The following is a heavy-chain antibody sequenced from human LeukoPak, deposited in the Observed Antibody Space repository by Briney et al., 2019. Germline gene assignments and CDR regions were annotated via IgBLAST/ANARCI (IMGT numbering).Heavy chain of an antibody. Sequence: GGSLRLSCTTSGFTFSSYSMNWVRQAPGKGLEWVSFISSSSSYIYYADSVKGRFTISRDNAKNSLYLHMSSLRAEDAAVYYCARGVGSAYYYYFDYWGQGTLVTVSS. V-gene: IGHV3-21*01. D-gene: IGHD3-22*01. CDR3: ARGVGSAYYYYFDY. CDR2: ISSSSSYI. CDR1: GFTFSSYS. J-gene: IGHJ4*02.